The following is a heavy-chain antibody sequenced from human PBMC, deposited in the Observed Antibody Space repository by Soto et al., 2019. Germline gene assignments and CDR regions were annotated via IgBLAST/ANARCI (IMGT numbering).Heavy chain of an antibody. J-gene: IGHJ5*02. D-gene: IGHD1-26*01. CDR2: VYYSGST. CDR3: ARVKRSTSRLDP. V-gene: IGHV4-61*08. CDR1: GDSVSSGAYY. Sequence: SETLSLTCSVSGDSVSSGAYYWSWIRQPPGKGLEWIGYVYYSGSTSYNPSLETGVTISVDTSKNQFSLKLISVTPADTAIYYCARVKRSTSRLDPWGQGTLVTVPQ.